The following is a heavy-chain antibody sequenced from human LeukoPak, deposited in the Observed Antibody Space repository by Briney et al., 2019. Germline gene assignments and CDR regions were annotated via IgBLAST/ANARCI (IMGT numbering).Heavy chain of an antibody. V-gene: IGHV1-69*04. D-gene: IGHD1-26*01. CDR1: GAASSRSA. CDR3: ARDVGSRWDLPY. CDR2: VIPVLGTA. Sequence: GASVKVSCKTSGAASSRSAIAWVRQAPGQGLGWMGKVIPVLGTATYAEKYQDRVTITADKSTNTSYMELISLRHDDTAVYYCARDVGSRWDLPYWGQGTLVTVSS. J-gene: IGHJ4*02.